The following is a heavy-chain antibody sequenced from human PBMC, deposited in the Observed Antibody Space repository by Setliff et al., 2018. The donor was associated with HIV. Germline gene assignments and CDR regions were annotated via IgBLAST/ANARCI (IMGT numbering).Heavy chain of an antibody. J-gene: IGHJ3*02. D-gene: IGHD2-15*01. CDR2: INPSGIT. Sequence: SETLSLTCTVSGASISSHFWSWIRQPAGKGLEWIGRINPSGITNYNPSLRSRLTMSVDTSKNQISLKLTSVTAADTAVYYCARVFPPIRGAPFGTPPGAFDIWGQGTMVTVSS. CDR3: ARVFPPIRGAPFGTPPGAFDI. V-gene: IGHV4-4*07. CDR1: GASISSHF.